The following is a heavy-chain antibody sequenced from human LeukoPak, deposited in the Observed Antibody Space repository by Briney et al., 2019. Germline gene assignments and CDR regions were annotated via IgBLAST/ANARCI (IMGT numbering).Heavy chain of an antibody. Sequence: PGRSLRLSCAASGFTFSSYGMHWVRQAPGKGLEWVAVTWYDGSNKYYADSVKGRFTISRGNSKNTLYLQMNSLRAEDTAVYYCARDRGLYSGYDLSYFDYWGQGTLVTVSS. V-gene: IGHV3-33*01. CDR1: GFTFSSYG. J-gene: IGHJ4*02. CDR3: ARDRGLYSGYDLSYFDY. D-gene: IGHD5-12*01. CDR2: TWYDGSNK.